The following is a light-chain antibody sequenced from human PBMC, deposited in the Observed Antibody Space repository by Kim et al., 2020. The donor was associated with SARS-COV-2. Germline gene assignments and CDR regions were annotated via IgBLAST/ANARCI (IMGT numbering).Light chain of an antibody. V-gene: IGLV2-14*01. J-gene: IGLJ3*02. Sequence: QSVLTQPASVSGSPGQSITISCTGTSSDVGGYNYVSWYQQYLGKAPKLIIYDVSKRPSGVSNRFSGSKSGNTASLTISGLQAEDEADYYCSSHTTSSPWVFGGGTQLNVL. CDR2: DVS. CDR1: SSDVGGYNY. CDR3: SSHTTSSPWV.